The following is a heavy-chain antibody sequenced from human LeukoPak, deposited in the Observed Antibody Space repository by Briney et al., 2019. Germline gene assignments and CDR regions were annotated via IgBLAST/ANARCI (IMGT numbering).Heavy chain of an antibody. CDR1: GFTFSSYS. CDR2: ISSSSSYI. Sequence: GGSLRLSCAASGFTFSSYSMNWVRQAPGKGLEWVSSISSSSSYIYYADSVKGRFTISRDNAKNSLYLQMNSLRAGDTAVYYCARDPSNDYGDYGWFDPWGQGTLVTVSS. D-gene: IGHD4-17*01. V-gene: IGHV3-21*01. J-gene: IGHJ5*02. CDR3: ARDPSNDYGDYGWFDP.